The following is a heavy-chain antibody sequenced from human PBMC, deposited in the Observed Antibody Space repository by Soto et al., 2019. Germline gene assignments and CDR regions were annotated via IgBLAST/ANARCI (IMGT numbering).Heavy chain of an antibody. CDR3: ARGGIAAAGHGAPPDAFDI. Sequence: GGSLRLSCAASGFTFSSYGMHWVRQAPGKGLEWVTVIWYDGSNKYYADSVKGRFTISRDNSKNTLYLQMNSLRAEDTAVYYCARGGIAAAGHGAPPDAFDIWGQGTMVTVSS. CDR2: IWYDGSNK. V-gene: IGHV3-33*01. D-gene: IGHD6-13*01. CDR1: GFTFSSYG. J-gene: IGHJ3*02.